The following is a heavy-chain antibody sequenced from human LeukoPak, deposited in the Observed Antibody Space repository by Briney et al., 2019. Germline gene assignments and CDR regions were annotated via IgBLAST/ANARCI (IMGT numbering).Heavy chain of an antibody. CDR1: GFTFSSYG. CDR3: ARGGGGYVGFDY. J-gene: IGHJ4*02. CDR2: IKRDGSEK. V-gene: IGHV3-7*03. D-gene: IGHD5-12*01. Sequence: GGSLRLSCAASGFTFSSYGMHWVRQAPGKGLEWVANIKRDGSEKYYVDSVKGRFTISRDNAKNSPYLQMNSLRAEDTAVYHCARGGGGYVGFDYWGQGTLVTVSS.